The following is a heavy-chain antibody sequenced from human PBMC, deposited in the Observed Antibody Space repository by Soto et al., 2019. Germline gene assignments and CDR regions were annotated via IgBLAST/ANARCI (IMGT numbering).Heavy chain of an antibody. CDR3: ANPPHPYYYGSGSYYDY. CDR1: GFTFDDYA. V-gene: IGHV3-9*01. CDR2: VSWNSGSI. Sequence: GGSLRLSCAASGFTFDDYAMHWVRQAPGKGLEWVSGVSWNSGSIGYENSVKGRFTISRDNAKNSLYLQMNSLRAEDTALYYCANPPHPYYYGSGSYYDYWGQGTLVTVSS. J-gene: IGHJ4*02. D-gene: IGHD3-10*01.